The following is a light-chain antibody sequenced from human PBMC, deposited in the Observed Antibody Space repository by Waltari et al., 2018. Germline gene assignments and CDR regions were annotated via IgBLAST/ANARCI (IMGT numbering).Light chain of an antibody. CDR1: QSVISY. J-gene: IGKJ4*01. Sequence: IVFTQSPATVSLSPGERATLSCRASQSVISYLAWYQQNPGQAPRLLIYDASNRATGIPARFSGSGSGTDFTLTISSLEPEDFAVYYCQQRSNWPPLTVGGGTKVEIK. CDR3: QQRSNWPPLT. V-gene: IGKV3-11*01. CDR2: DAS.